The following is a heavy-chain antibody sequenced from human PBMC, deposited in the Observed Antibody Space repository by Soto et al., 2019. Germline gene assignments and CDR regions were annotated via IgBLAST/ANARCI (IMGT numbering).Heavy chain of an antibody. CDR1: GFTFSDYY. D-gene: IGHD6-13*01. CDR2: INNSSSYT. Sequence: QVQLVESGGGLVKPGGSLRLSCAASGFTFSDYYMSWIRQAPGKGLESISYINNSSSYTNYADSVKGRFTISRDNAKNSLYLQMNSLRAEDTAVYYCARTIAAAGGRRYFDLWGRGTLVTVSS. CDR3: ARTIAAAGGRRYFDL. J-gene: IGHJ2*01. V-gene: IGHV3-11*05.